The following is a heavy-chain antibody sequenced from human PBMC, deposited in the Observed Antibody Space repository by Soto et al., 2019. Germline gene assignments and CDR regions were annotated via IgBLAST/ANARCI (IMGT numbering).Heavy chain of an antibody. CDR3: VRDRYSSSGWFDP. CDR2: TYYRSRFFS. CDR1: GDSVSSYSAA. V-gene: IGHV6-1*01. D-gene: IGHD3-10*01. Sequence: LTCAISGDSVSSYSAAWNWIRQSPSGGLEWLGRTYYRSRFFSDYAESVKSRIIINPDTSKNQFSLQLKSVTPEDTAVYYCVRDRYSSSGWFDPWGQGTPVTVSS. J-gene: IGHJ5*02.